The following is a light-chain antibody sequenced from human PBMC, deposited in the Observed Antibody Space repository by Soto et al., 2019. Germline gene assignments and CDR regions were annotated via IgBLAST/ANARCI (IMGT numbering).Light chain of an antibody. J-gene: IGLJ2*01. CDR3: RSYTSGSTAVV. Sequence: QSALTQPASVSGSPGQSITISCTGTSSDVGGYNYVSWYQQHPGKAPKLMIYEVNNRPSGVSNRFSGSKSGNTASLTISGLQSEDEADYYCRSYTSGSTAVVFGGGTKVTVL. CDR2: EVN. V-gene: IGLV2-14*01. CDR1: SSDVGGYNY.